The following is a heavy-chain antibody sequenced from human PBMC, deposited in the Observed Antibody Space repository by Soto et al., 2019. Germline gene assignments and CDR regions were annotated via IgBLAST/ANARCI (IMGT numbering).Heavy chain of an antibody. V-gene: IGHV1-18*01. CDR1: GYTFTSYG. D-gene: IGHD6-19*01. CDR3: ARSPIFYSSGWSRDSNYYYYYYMDV. Sequence: ASVKVSCKASGYTFTSYGISWVRQAPGQGLEWMGWISAYNGNTNYAQKLQGRVTMTTDTSTSTAYMELRSLRSDDTAVYYCARSPIFYSSGWSRDSNYYYYYYMDVWGKGTTVTVSS. J-gene: IGHJ6*03. CDR2: ISAYNGNT.